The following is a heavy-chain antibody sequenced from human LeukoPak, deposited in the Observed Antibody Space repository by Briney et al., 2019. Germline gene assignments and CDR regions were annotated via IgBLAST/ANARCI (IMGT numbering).Heavy chain of an antibody. CDR2: IIPIIGTA. CDR1: GGTFSSYA. CDR3: AREGYCSGGICYSTMYWFDP. D-gene: IGHD2-15*01. Sequence: AASVKVSCKASGGTFSSYAISWVRQAPGQGLEWMGGIIPIIGTANYAQKVQGRVTLTTDTSTSTAYMELRSLRSDDTAVYYCAREGYCSGGICYSTMYWFDPWGQGTIVAVCS. J-gene: IGHJ5*02. V-gene: IGHV1-69*05.